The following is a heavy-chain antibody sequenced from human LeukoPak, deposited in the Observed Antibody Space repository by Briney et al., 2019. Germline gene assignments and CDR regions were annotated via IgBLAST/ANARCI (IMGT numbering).Heavy chain of an antibody. CDR2: ISGSGGST. CDR3: AKDHRGVRGGVFQH. Sequence: SGGSLRLSCAASGFTFSSYAMSWVRQAPGKGLEWVSAISGSGGSTYYADSVKGRFTISRDNSRNTLYLQMNSLRAEDTAVYYCAKDHRGVRGGVFQHWGQGTLVTVSS. D-gene: IGHD3-10*01. J-gene: IGHJ1*01. CDR1: GFTFSSYA. V-gene: IGHV3-23*01.